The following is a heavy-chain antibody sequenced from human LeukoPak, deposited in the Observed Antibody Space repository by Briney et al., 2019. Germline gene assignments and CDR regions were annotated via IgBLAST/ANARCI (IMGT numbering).Heavy chain of an antibody. J-gene: IGHJ4*02. CDR1: GFTVSSNY. CDR3: ARATTGYYVGNFDY. Sequence: PGGSLRLSCAASGFTVSSNYMSWVRQAPGKGLEWVANIKQDGSEKFFVDSVKGRFTISRDNAKNSLYLQMNSLRAEDTAVYYCARATTGYYVGNFDYWGQGTLVTVSS. CDR2: IKQDGSEK. V-gene: IGHV3-7*04. D-gene: IGHD3-9*01.